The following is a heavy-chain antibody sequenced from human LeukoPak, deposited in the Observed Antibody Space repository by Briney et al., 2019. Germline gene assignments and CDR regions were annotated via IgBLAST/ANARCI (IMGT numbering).Heavy chain of an antibody. CDR2: IYHSGST. CDR3: AREMTDAFDI. J-gene: IGHJ3*02. CDR1: GDSISGSNW. Sequence: PSGTLSLTCGVSGDSISGSNWWSWVRQPPGKGLEWIGEIYHSGSTNYNPSLKSRVTISVDTSKNQFSLKLSSVTAADTAVYYCAREMTDAFDIWGQGTMVTVSS. V-gene: IGHV4-4*02.